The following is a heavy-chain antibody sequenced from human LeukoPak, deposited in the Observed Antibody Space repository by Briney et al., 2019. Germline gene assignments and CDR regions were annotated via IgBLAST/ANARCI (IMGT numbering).Heavy chain of an antibody. J-gene: IGHJ4*02. V-gene: IGHV4-39*01. D-gene: IGHD1-26*01. CDR2: IHYSGST. Sequence: SETLSLTCTVSGGSISSSSYYWGWIRQPPGKGLEWIGSIHYSGSTYYNPSLKSRVTISVDTSKNQFSLKLSSVTAADTAVYYCALGATDTTPFDYWGQGTLVTVSS. CDR3: ALGATDTTPFDY. CDR1: GGSISSSSYY.